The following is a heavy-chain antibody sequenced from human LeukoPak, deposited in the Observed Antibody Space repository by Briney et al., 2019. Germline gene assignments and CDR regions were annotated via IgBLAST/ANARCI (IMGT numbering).Heavy chain of an antibody. D-gene: IGHD3-3*01. CDR1: GYTFTSYD. CDR3: ARAGHPGYDFWSGFIPYYYYYMDV. CDR2: MNPNSGNT. Sequence: ASVKVSCKASGYTFTSYDINWVRQATGQGLEWMGWMNPNSGNTGYAQKFQGRVTMTRNTSISTAYMELSSLRSEDTAVYYCARAGHPGYDFWSGFIPYYYYYMDVWGKGTTVTVSS. V-gene: IGHV1-8*01. J-gene: IGHJ6*03.